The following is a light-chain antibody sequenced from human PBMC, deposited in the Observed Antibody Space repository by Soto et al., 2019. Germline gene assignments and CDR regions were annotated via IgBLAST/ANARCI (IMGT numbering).Light chain of an antibody. Sequence: QSALTQPASVSGSPGQSITISCTGTSSDIGGCNYVSWYQQHPGKSPKLMIYDVRNRPSGASNRFSGSKSGNTASLTISGLQAEDEADYYCSSYTSNITPYNSVFGNGTQLTVL. CDR1: SSDIGGCNY. V-gene: IGLV2-14*03. CDR3: SSYTSNITPYNSV. J-gene: IGLJ1*01. CDR2: DVR.